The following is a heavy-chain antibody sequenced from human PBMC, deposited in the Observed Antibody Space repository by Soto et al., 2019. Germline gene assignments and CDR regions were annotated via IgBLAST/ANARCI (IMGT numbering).Heavy chain of an antibody. Sequence: SETLSLTCTVSGGSISSYYWSWIRQPPGKGLEWIGYIYYSGSTNYNPSLKSRVTVSVDTSKNQFSLNLSSVTAADTAVYYCARAPRWDGLDYWGQGTLVTVSS. J-gene: IGHJ4*02. D-gene: IGHD1-26*01. CDR1: GGSISSYY. CDR2: IYYSGST. CDR3: ARAPRWDGLDY. V-gene: IGHV4-59*01.